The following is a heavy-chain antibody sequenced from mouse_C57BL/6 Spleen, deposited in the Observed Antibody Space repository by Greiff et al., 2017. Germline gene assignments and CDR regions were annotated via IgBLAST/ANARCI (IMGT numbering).Heavy chain of an antibody. CDR1: GYAFSSSW. Sequence: QVQLKESGPELVKPGASVKISCKASGYAFSSSWMNWVKQRPGTGLEWIGRIYPGDGDTNYNGKFKGKATLTADKSSSTAYMQLSSLTSEDSAVYFCARSGGDGYYVLYYFDYWGQGTTLTVSS. V-gene: IGHV1-82*01. J-gene: IGHJ2*01. CDR2: IYPGDGDT. D-gene: IGHD2-3*01. CDR3: ARSGGDGYYVLYYFDY.